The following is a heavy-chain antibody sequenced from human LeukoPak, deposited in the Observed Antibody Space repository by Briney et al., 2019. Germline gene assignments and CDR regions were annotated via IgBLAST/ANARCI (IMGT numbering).Heavy chain of an antibody. D-gene: IGHD3-22*01. CDR1: GFTFSDYY. J-gene: IGHJ4*02. CDR2: ISSSGSTI. V-gene: IGHV3-11*04. Sequence: PGGSLRLSCAASGFTFSDYYMSWIRQAPGKGLEWVSYISSSGSTIYYADSVKGRFTISRDNAENSLYLQMNSLRAEDTAVYYCAREPPGGYYDSSTPDYWGQGTLVTVSS. CDR3: AREPPGGYYDSSTPDY.